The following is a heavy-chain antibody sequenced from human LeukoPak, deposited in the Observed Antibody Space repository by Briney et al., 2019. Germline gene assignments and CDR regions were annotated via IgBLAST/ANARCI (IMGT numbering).Heavy chain of an antibody. D-gene: IGHD6-19*01. CDR1: GFTFSSYA. CDR3: ARDLITAVAGTGSDY. Sequence: PGRSLRLSCAASGFTFSSYAMHWVRQAPGKGLEWVAVISYDGSNKYYADSVKGRFTISRDNSKNTLYLQMNSLRAEDTAVYYCARDLITAVAGTGSDYWGQGTLVTVSS. CDR2: ISYDGSNK. J-gene: IGHJ4*02. V-gene: IGHV3-30-3*01.